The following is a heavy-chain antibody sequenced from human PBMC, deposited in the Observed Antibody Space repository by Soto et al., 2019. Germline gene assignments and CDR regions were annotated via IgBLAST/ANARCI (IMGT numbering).Heavy chain of an antibody. CDR1: VGSISSSNW. J-gene: IGHJ4*02. CDR3: ARDLFPYYFDY. D-gene: IGHD2-21*01. Sequence: PSQTLSRTCAGSVGSISSSNWLSWFHKPPGKGLDWIGEIYHSVSTNYNPSLKSRVTISVDKSKNKFSLKLSSVTAADTAVYYCARDLFPYYFDYWGQGALVTVSS. CDR2: IYHSVST. V-gene: IGHV4-4*02.